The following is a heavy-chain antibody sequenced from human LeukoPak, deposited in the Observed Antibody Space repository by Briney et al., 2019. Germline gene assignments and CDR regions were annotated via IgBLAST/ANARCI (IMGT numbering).Heavy chain of an antibody. CDR3: ARHGGSLGYFDY. CDR1: GGSLSTYY. J-gene: IGHJ4*02. D-gene: IGHD1-26*01. CDR2: VYDSGTT. Sequence: SETLSLTCSVSGGSLSTYYWSWIRQTPGKGLEWTGYVYDSGTTNYNPSLKGRVTISSDTSKNQFSLNLRSVNAADTAIYYCARHGGSLGYFDYWGQGTLVTVSS. V-gene: IGHV4-59*08.